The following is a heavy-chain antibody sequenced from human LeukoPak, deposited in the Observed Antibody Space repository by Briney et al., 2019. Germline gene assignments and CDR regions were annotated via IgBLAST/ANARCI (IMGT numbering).Heavy chain of an antibody. J-gene: IGHJ4*02. Sequence: GRSLRLSCAASKFTFSNYGMHWVRQAPGKGLEWEAVISSDGSNKYYADSVKGRFTISRDNSKYTLYLQMNSLRAEDTAVYYCAKCPSGVLRYFAPIDYWGQGTLVTVSS. V-gene: IGHV3-30*18. CDR2: ISSDGSNK. CDR1: KFTFSNYG. D-gene: IGHD3-9*01. CDR3: AKCPSGVLRYFAPIDY.